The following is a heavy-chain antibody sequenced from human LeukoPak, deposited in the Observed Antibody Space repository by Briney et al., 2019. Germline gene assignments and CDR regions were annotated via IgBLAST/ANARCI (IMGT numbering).Heavy chain of an antibody. J-gene: IGHJ6*03. Sequence: GASVKVSCKASAYTSPNYGVTWVRQAPGRGLEWMGWISTYNGNTQYAQKFQGRVTMTTDTPTKTVYMELRNPRSNDTAVYYCALPAKGAFFYYYMEVWGKGTTVTVSS. D-gene: IGHD2-2*01. V-gene: IGHV1-18*01. CDR1: AYTSPNYG. CDR2: ISTYNGNT. CDR3: ALPAKGAFFYYYMEV.